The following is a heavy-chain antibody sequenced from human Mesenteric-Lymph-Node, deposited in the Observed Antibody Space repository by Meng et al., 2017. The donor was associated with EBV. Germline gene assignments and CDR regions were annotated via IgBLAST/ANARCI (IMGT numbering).Heavy chain of an antibody. J-gene: IGHJ5*02. D-gene: IGHD4-17*01. V-gene: IGHV2-5*02. CDR2: IYWDDDK. CDR1: GCGLATSAVG. Sequence: IPLKGAGPTLGKTTKDLTLTCTCAGCGLATSAVGGGWFRQPPGKALEWLARIYWDDDKWYSPSLRSRLTISKDTSKNQVVLRMTNMDPADTATYYCAHRPPDYGNWFDPWGQGTLVTVSS. CDR3: AHRPPDYGNWFDP.